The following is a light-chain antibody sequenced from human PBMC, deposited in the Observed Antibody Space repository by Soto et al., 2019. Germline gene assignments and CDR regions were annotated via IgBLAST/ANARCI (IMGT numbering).Light chain of an antibody. V-gene: IGKV3-20*01. CDR3: QQYDNYPLT. CDR2: GAS. CDR1: QSISSSY. Sequence: EIVLTQSPGTLSLSPGERVTLSCRASQSISSSYLAWYQQRPGQAPRLLIYGASSRATGIPSRFSGSGSGTEFTLTISSLQPDDFATYYCQQYDNYPLTFGGGTTGDIK. J-gene: IGKJ4*01.